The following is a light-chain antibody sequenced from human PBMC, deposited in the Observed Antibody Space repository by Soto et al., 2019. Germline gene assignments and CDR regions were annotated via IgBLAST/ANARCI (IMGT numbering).Light chain of an antibody. CDR3: SSYTSSSSYV. CDR1: SSDIGAFNH. CDR2: DVI. J-gene: IGLJ1*01. Sequence: QSALTQPASVSDSPGQSITISCIGTSSDIGAFNHVSWHQQHPGKDPKLIIYDVINRPSGVSNRFSGSKTGNTASLIISGLQAEDEADYYCSSYTSSSSYVFGSGTKVTVL. V-gene: IGLV2-14*03.